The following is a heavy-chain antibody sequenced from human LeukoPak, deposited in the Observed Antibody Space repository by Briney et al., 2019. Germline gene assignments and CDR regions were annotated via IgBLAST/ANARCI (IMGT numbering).Heavy chain of an antibody. CDR2: MNPNSGNT. V-gene: IGHV1-8*01. D-gene: IGHD5-18*01. CDR3: ARDGTAMVRGFDP. Sequence: ASVKVSCKASGYTFTSYDINWVRQATGQGLEWMGWMNPNSGNTGYAQKFQGRVTITADKSTSTAYMELSSLRSEDTAVYYCARDGTAMVRGFDPWGQGTLVTVSS. J-gene: IGHJ5*02. CDR1: GYTFTSYD.